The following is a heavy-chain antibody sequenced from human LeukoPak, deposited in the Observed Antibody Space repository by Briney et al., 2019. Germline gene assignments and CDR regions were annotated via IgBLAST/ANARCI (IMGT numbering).Heavy chain of an antibody. Sequence: GGSLRLSCAASGFTFSSYAMSWVRQAPGKGLECVSPISGSGGSTSYADSVKGRFTISRDNSKNTLYLQMNSLRGEDTAVYYCAKDDRIQTRRYSYKYWGQGTLVTVSS. J-gene: IGHJ4*02. V-gene: IGHV3-23*01. D-gene: IGHD5-18*01. CDR1: GFTFSSYA. CDR3: AKDDRIQTRRYSYKY. CDR2: ISGSGGST.